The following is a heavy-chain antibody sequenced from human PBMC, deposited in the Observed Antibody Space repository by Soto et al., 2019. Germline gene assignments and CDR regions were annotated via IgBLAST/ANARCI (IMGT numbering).Heavy chain of an antibody. CDR1: GYTFTSYG. CDR3: ARDFLPIVVVPAALDYYYYYGMDV. V-gene: IGHV1-3*01. CDR2: INVGNGNT. Sequence: GASVKVSCKASGYTFTSYGISWVRQAPGQGLEWMGWINVGNGNTKYSQKFQGRVTITRDTSASTAYMELSSLRSEDTAVYYCARDFLPIVVVPAALDYYYYYGMDVWGQGTTVTVSS. D-gene: IGHD2-2*01. J-gene: IGHJ6*02.